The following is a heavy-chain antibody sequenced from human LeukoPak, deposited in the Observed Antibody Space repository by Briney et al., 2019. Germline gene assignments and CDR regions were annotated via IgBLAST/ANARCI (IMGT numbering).Heavy chain of an antibody. V-gene: IGHV1-18*01. Sequence: ASVKVSCKASGYTFTSYGISWVRQAPGQGLEWMGWISAYNGNTNYAQKLQGRVTMTTDTSTSTAYMELRSLRSDDTAVYYCEGDMTYYDFWSGYYKSNWFDPWGQGTLVTVSS. J-gene: IGHJ5*02. D-gene: IGHD3-3*01. CDR2: ISAYNGNT. CDR1: GYTFTSYG. CDR3: EGDMTYYDFWSGYYKSNWFDP.